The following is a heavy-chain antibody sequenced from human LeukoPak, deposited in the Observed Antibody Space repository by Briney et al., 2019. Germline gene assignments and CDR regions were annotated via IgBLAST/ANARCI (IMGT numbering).Heavy chain of an antibody. V-gene: IGHV4-59*01. CDR1: GGSISTYY. CDR3: ARETSQKGAHYMDV. J-gene: IGHJ6*03. CDR2: IYYSGST. D-gene: IGHD3-16*01. Sequence: SETLSLTCTVSGGSISTYYWSWIRQPPGKGLEYIGYIYYSGSTNYNPSLKSRLTISVDTSKNQFSLKLSSVTAADTAVYYCARETSQKGAHYMDVWGKGTTVTISS.